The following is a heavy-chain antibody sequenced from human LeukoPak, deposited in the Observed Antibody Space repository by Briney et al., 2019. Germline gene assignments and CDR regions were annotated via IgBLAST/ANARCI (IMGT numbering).Heavy chain of an antibody. CDR1: GYTFTTYF. CDR2: INPSGGST. D-gene: IGHD3-10*01. V-gene: IGHV1-46*01. CDR3: ARVMYSYDSGSCYSGWLDP. Sequence: ASVKVSCKASGYTFTTYFLHWVRQAPGQGLEWMGIINPSGGSTTYAQKFQGRVTMTRDTSTSTVYMELSSLRFEDTAVYYCARVMYSYDSGSCYSGWLDPWGQGTLVTVSS. J-gene: IGHJ5*02.